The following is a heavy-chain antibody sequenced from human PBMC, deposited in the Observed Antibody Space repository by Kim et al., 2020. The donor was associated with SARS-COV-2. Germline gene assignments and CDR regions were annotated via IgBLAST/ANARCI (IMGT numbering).Heavy chain of an antibody. V-gene: IGHV3-30*18. J-gene: IGHJ2*01. CDR2: ISYDGSNK. D-gene: IGHD5-12*01. CDR3: AKDVGYGDPTIDWYFVL. Sequence: GGSLRLSCAASGFTFSSYGMHWVRQAPGKGLEWVAVISYDGSNKYYADSVKGRFTISRDNSKNTLYLQMNSLRAEDTAVYYCAKDVGYGDPTIDWYFVLWGRGTLVTVSS. CDR1: GFTFSSYG.